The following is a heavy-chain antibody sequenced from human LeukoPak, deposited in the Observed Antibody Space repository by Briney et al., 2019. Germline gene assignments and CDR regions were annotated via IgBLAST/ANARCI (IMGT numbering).Heavy chain of an antibody. V-gene: IGHV3-23*01. J-gene: IGHJ5*02. CDR2: ISGSGGST. CDR1: GFTFSSYV. D-gene: IGHD3-22*01. Sequence: GGSLGLSCAASGFTFSSYVMSWVRLAPGKGLEWVSGISGSGGSTYYADSVKGRFTISRDNSKNTLYLQMNSLRAEDTAIYYCAKDKIYYDAWGQGTLVTVSS. CDR3: AKDKIYYDA.